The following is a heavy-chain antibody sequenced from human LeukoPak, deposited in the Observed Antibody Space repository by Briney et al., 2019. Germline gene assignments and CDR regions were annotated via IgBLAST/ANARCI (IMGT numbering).Heavy chain of an antibody. J-gene: IGHJ5*02. CDR2: IYYGGST. CDR3: ARALGYCSGGSCTRGYNWFDP. CDR1: GGSISSSDYY. V-gene: IGHV4-39*01. Sequence: PSETLSLTCTVSGGSISSSDYYWGWIRQPPGKGLEWIGSIYYGGSTYYNPSLKSRVTISVDTSMNQISLKLSFVTTADTAVYYCARALGYCSGGSCTRGYNWFDPWGQGTLVTVPS. D-gene: IGHD2-15*01.